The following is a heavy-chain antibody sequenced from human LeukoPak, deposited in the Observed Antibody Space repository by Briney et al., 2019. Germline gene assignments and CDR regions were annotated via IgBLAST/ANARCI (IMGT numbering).Heavy chain of an antibody. CDR2: ISWKSGSI. J-gene: IGHJ6*02. D-gene: IGHD3-16*01. V-gene: IGHV3-9*01. CDR1: GFNFNDYA. Sequence: PGRSLRLSCAASGFNFNDYAMHWVRQVPGKGLEWVSSISWKSGSIGYADSVTGRFTISRDNAKNSLYLQMNSLRGEDTALYYCVRGLNYEFAWGQGTTVTVSS. CDR3: VRGLNYEFA.